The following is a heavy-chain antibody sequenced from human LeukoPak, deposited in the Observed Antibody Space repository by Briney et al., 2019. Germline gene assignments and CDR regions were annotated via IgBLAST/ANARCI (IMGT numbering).Heavy chain of an antibody. CDR2: ISSNGGST. CDR1: GFTFSSYA. D-gene: IGHD6-19*01. Sequence: GGSLRLSCAASGFTFSSYAMHWVRQAPGKGLEYVSAISSNGGSTYYANSVKGRFTISRGNSKNTLYLQMGSLRAEDMAVYYCARVGRAVAGFDYWGQGTLVTVSS. J-gene: IGHJ4*02. V-gene: IGHV3-64*01. CDR3: ARVGRAVAGFDY.